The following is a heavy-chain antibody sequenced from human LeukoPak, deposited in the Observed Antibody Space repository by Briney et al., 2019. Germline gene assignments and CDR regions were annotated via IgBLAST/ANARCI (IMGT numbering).Heavy chain of an antibody. Sequence: GGSLRLSCVVSGFRFSDYWMHWVRKAPGKGLVWVSGIKTDGSDRRYADFVAGRFTISRDNAKNTLFLQMNSLRAEDTAVYYCIRDFLTVTTNDYWGQGTLVTVSS. D-gene: IGHD4-11*01. CDR1: GFRFSDYW. V-gene: IGHV3-74*01. J-gene: IGHJ4*02. CDR3: IRDFLTVTTNDY. CDR2: IKTDGSDR.